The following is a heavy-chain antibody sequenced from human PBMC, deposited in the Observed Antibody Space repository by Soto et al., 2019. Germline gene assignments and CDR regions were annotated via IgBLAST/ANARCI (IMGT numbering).Heavy chain of an antibody. Sequence: QLQLQESGPGLVKPSETLSLTCTVSGGSISSSSYYWGWIRQPPGKGLEWIGSIYYSGSTYYNPSLKSRVTISVDTSKNQFSLKLSSVTAEDTAVYYCARLVYDSSGYRPGWVQGTLVTASS. CDR3: ARLVYDSSGYRPG. V-gene: IGHV4-39*01. D-gene: IGHD3-22*01. J-gene: IGHJ4*02. CDR2: IYYSGST. CDR1: GGSISSSSYY.